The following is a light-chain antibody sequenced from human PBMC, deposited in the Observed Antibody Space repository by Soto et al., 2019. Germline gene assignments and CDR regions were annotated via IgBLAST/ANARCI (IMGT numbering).Light chain of an antibody. Sequence: QSVLTQPPSVSGAPGQRVTISCTGSSSNIGTPYDVHWYQQLPGTAPKLLISGNTDRPSGVPDRFSGSKSGTSASLAITGLQAEDEADYYCQSYENRLSVWVFGGGTKLTVL. J-gene: IGLJ3*02. V-gene: IGLV1-40*01. CDR3: QSYENRLSVWV. CDR2: GNT. CDR1: SSNIGTPYD.